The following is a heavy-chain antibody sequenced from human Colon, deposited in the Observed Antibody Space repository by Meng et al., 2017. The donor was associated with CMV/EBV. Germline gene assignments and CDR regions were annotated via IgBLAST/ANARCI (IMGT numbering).Heavy chain of an antibody. J-gene: IGHJ4*02. CDR3: ARSLRPTTLVYYYLDY. D-gene: IGHD1-1*01. Sequence: SGFTFGSYAVSGVRQAPGKGLEWVSSSSARGISTHYADSLKGRFTISRDNSKNTLYLQMDSLRAEDTAIYYCARSLRPTTLVYYYLDYWGQGTLVTVSS. CDR2: SSARGIST. CDR1: GFTFGSYA. V-gene: IGHV3-23*01.